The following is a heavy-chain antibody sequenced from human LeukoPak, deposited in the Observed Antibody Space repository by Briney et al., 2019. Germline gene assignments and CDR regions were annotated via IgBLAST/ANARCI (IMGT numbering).Heavy chain of an antibody. CDR1: GITFSSYG. V-gene: IGHV3-23*01. D-gene: IGHD6-19*01. Sequence: GGSLRLSCAASGITFSSYGMSWVRQAPGKGLEWVAGISSSATYTYYADSVKGRFTISRDNSKNTLYLQMNSLRAEDTAVYYCARLAVAGLYFDPWGQGTLVTVSS. CDR2: ISSSATYT. J-gene: IGHJ5*02. CDR3: ARLAVAGLYFDP.